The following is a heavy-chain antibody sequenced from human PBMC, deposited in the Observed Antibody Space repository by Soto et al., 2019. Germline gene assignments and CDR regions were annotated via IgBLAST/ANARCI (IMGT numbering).Heavy chain of an antibody. D-gene: IGHD3-3*01. CDR1: GFTFSSYA. J-gene: IGHJ4*02. CDR2: ISYDGSNK. V-gene: IGHV3-30-3*01. Sequence: GGSLRLSCAASGFTFSSYAMHWVRQAPGKGLEWVAVISYDGSNKYYADSVKGRFTISRDNSKNTLYLQMNSLRAEDTAVYYCAREVVLRFLGWVDYWGQGTLVTVSS. CDR3: AREVVLRFLGWVDY.